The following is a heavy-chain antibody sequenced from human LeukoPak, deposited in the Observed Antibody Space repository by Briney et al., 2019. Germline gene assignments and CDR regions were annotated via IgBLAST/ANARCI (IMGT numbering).Heavy chain of an antibody. Sequence: PGGSLRLPCAASGFTFSSYAMMWVRQAPGKRLEWISSITGSGDGTYYADSVRGRFTISRDNSDNTLYLQVNSLRAEDTAVYFCVKGFVHPTYYFDYWGQGTLVTVSS. D-gene: IGHD3-10*01. V-gene: IGHV3-23*01. J-gene: IGHJ4*02. CDR1: GFTFSSYA. CDR3: VKGFVHPTYYFDY. CDR2: ITGSGDGT.